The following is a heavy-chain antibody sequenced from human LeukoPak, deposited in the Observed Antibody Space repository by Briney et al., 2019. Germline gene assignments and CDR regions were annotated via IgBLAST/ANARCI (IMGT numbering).Heavy chain of an antibody. Sequence: ASVKVSCKASGYTFTSYGISWVRQAPGQGLEWMGWISAYNGNTNYAQKLQGRVTMTTDTSTSTVYMELRSLRSDDTAVYYCARQSRRYSYGFYDAFDIWGQGTMVTVSS. D-gene: IGHD5-18*01. V-gene: IGHV1-18*01. J-gene: IGHJ3*02. CDR2: ISAYNGNT. CDR1: GYTFTSYG. CDR3: ARQSRRYSYGFYDAFDI.